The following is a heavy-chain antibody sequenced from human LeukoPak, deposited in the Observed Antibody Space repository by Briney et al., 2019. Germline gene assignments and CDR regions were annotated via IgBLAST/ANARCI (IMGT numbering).Heavy chain of an antibody. V-gene: IGHV4-34*01. Sequence: SETLSLTCAVYGGSLSGYYWSWIRQPPGKGLEWIGEINHSGSTNYNPSLKSRVTISVDTSKNQFSLKLSSVTAADTAVYYCARHGPRDIVVVPAAQDAFDIWGQGTMVTVSS. D-gene: IGHD2-2*01. CDR1: GGSLSGYY. J-gene: IGHJ3*02. CDR2: INHSGST. CDR3: ARHGPRDIVVVPAAQDAFDI.